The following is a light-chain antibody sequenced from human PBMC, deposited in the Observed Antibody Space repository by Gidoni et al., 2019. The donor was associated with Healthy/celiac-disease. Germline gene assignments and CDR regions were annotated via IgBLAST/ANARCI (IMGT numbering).Light chain of an antibody. CDR3: QQYNSAPRT. J-gene: IGKJ1*01. CDR1: QRISNY. V-gene: IGKV1-27*01. CDR2: AAS. Sequence: DIQMTQSPSSLSASVGDRVTITCRASQRISNYLAWYQQKPGQVPKLLIYAASTLQSGVPSRFSGSGSGTDFTLTISSLQPEDVATYYCQQYNSAPRTFGQGTKVEIK.